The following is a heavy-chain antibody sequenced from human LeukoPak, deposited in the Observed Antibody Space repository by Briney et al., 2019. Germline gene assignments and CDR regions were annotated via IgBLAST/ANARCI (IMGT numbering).Heavy chain of an antibody. CDR2: IHYSGSP. CDR1: GGPISRYY. V-gene: IGHV4-59*01. CDR3: ARDHLTYYDFWSGYQPYYYGMDV. J-gene: IGHJ6*02. Sequence: PSETLSLTCTVSGGPISRYYWRWIRQPPGKGLEWIGYIHYSGSPNYNPSLRSRVTISVDTSTNQFSLKLSSVTAADTAVYYCARDHLTYYDFWSGYQPYYYGMDVWGQGTTVTVSS. D-gene: IGHD3-3*01.